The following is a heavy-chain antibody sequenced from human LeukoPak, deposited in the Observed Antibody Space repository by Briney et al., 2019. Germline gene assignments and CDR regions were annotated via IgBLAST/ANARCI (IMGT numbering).Heavy chain of an antibody. CDR1: GYTFTSYD. Sequence: ASVKVSCKASGYTFTSYDINWVRQATGQGLEWMGWMNPNSGNTGYAQKFQGRVTMTGNTSISTAYMELSSLRSEDTAVYYCARENSGSYQGKVDYWGQGTLVTVSS. D-gene: IGHD3-10*01. J-gene: IGHJ4*02. CDR3: ARENSGSYQGKVDY. CDR2: MNPNSGNT. V-gene: IGHV1-8*01.